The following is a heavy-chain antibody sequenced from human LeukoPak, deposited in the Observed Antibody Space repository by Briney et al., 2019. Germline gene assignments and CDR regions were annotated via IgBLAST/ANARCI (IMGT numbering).Heavy chain of an antibody. D-gene: IGHD3-3*01. J-gene: IGHJ6*02. CDR3: ARAKLRFLEWTDYYYYGMDV. V-gene: IGHV1-69*13. Sequence: RASVNVSFTASGGTFSSYAISWVRQAPGQGLEWMGGIIPIFGTANYAQKFQGRVTITADESTSTAYMELSSLRSEDTAVYYCARAKLRFLEWTDYYYYGMDVWGQGTTVTVSS. CDR2: IIPIFGTA. CDR1: GGTFSSYA.